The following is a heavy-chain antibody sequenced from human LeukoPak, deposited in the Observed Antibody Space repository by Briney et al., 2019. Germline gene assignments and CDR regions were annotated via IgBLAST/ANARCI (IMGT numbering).Heavy chain of an antibody. D-gene: IGHD3-22*01. CDR1: GFTFSSCA. CDR3: AKLLLETGGIGEEFDY. Sequence: AGGSLRLSCAASGFTFSSCAMYWVRQAPGKGLEWVAFIRHDGNKKYYADSVKGRFTIYRDNSKNTLYLQMNSLTSEDTAVYYCAKLLLETGGIGEEFDYWGQGTLATVSS. J-gene: IGHJ4*02. V-gene: IGHV3-30*02. CDR2: IRHDGNKK.